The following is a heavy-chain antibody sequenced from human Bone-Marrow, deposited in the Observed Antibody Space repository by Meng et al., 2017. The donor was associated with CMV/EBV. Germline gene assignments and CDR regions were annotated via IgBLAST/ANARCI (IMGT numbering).Heavy chain of an antibody. CDR1: GFTFSSYW. V-gene: IGHV3-7*01. CDR2: IKQDGSEK. J-gene: IGHJ3*02. Sequence: GGSLRLSCAASGFTFSSYWMSWVRQAPGKGLEWVANIKQDGSEKYYVDSVKGRFTISRDNAKNSLYLQMNSLRAEDTAVYYCARVRAVAGTGGAFDIWGQGTMVTVSS. CDR3: ARVRAVAGTGGAFDI. D-gene: IGHD6-19*01.